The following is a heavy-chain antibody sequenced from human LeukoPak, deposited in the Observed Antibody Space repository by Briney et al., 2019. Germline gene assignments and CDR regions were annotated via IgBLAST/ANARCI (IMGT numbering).Heavy chain of an antibody. CDR3: ARLPLGAFGEVLNFDF. J-gene: IGHJ4*02. V-gene: IGHV4-34*01. CDR1: GESFSGYY. Sequence: SETLSLTCAVYGESFSGYYWSWIRQPPGRGLEWIGEINHSGSTNYNPTLKSRVTISIDTSKKQFSLKVKSVTAADTAVYFCARLPLGAFGEVLNFDFWGQGTLVTVSS. CDR2: INHSGST. D-gene: IGHD3-10*01.